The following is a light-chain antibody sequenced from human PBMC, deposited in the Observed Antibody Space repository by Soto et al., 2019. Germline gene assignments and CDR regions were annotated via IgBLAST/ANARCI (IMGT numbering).Light chain of an antibody. V-gene: IGKV3D-11*02. CDR1: QSVDTY. J-gene: IGKJ4*01. CDR2: DVS. CDR3: QQRRSSLT. Sequence: TVLTQSPATLSLSPGERATLSCRASQSVDTYLAWYQQKSGRAPRLLIYDVSNRATGIPPRFSGSGAGTDFTLTISSLEPEDSATYYCQQRRSSLTFGGGTKVDIK.